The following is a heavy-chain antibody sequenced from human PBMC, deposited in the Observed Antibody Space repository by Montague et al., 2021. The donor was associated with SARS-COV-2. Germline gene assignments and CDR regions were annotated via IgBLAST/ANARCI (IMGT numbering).Heavy chain of an antibody. J-gene: IGHJ6*02. Sequence: TLSLTCAVSGGSVSSGDWNWSWIRQSPGKGLEWIGYIGQSGRAYSXPSLKSRVTISIDMSNNQFSLNLRSVTAADTGLYYCATGTRMDEMDFWGQGTTVTVPS. CDR2: IGQSGRA. D-gene: IGHD3-10*01. CDR3: ATGTRMDEMDF. V-gene: IGHV4-30-2*06. CDR1: GGSVSSGDWN.